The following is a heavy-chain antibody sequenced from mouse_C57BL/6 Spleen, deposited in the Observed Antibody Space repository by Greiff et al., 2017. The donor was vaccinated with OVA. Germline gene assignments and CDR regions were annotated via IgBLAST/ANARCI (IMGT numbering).Heavy chain of an antibody. D-gene: IGHD2-4*01. CDR1: GFSLTSYG. CDR2: IWSGGST. V-gene: IGHV2-2*01. CDR3: ARRYDYDGAWFAY. Sequence: VQRVESGPGLVQPSQSLSITCTVSGFSLTSYGVHWVRQSPGKGLEWLGVIWSGGSTDYNAAFISRLSISKDNSKSQVFFKMNSLQADDTAIYYCARRYDYDGAWFAYWGQGTLVTVSA. J-gene: IGHJ3*01.